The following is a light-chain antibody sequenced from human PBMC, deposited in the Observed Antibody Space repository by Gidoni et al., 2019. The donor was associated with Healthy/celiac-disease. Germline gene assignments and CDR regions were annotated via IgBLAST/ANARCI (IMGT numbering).Light chain of an antibody. Sequence: EIVMTQSPATLSVSPGERATLSCRASQSVSSNLAWYQQKPGQAPRLLIYGASIRATGIPARFSGSGSGTEFTLTISILQSEDFAVYYGQQYNNWPLTFGGGTKVEIK. CDR1: QSVSSN. CDR3: QQYNNWPLT. V-gene: IGKV3D-15*03. J-gene: IGKJ4*01. CDR2: GAS.